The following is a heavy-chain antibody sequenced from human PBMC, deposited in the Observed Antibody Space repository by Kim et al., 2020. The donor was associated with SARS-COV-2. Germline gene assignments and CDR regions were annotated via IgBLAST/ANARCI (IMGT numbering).Heavy chain of an antibody. V-gene: IGHV3-7*03. J-gene: IGHJ6*02. CDR3: ARAAPDYDFWSGYYLPYYYYGMDV. CDR1: GFTFSSYW. Sequence: GGSLRLSCAASGFTFSSYWMSWVRQAPGKGLEWVANIKQDGSEKYYVDSVKGRFTISRDNAKNSLYLQMNSLRAEDTAVYYCARAAPDYDFWSGYYLPYYYYGMDVWGQGTTVTVSS. CDR2: IKQDGSEK. D-gene: IGHD3-3*01.